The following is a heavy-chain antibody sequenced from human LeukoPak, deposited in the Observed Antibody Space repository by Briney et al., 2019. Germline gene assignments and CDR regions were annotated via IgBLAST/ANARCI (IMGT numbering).Heavy chain of an antibody. V-gene: IGHV3-7*05. D-gene: IGHD4-17*01. CDR3: ARDKSYGDSEDY. CDR1: GLTFSTYW. Sequence: GGSLRLSCTASGLTFSTYWMSWVRQAPGKGLEWVANIIQDGSQKYYVDSVKGRFTISRDNAKNSLYLQMNSLRAEDTAVYYCARDKSYGDSEDYWGQGTLVTVSS. J-gene: IGHJ4*02. CDR2: IIQDGSQK.